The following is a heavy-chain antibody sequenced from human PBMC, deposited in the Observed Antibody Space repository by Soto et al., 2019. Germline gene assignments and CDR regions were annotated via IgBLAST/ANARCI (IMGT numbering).Heavy chain of an antibody. Sequence: GGSLRLSCAASGFTFSNAWMNWVRQAPGKGLEWVGRIKSKTDGGTTDYAAPVKGRFTISRDDSKNTLYLQMNSLKTEDTAVYYCTTEDRYYDILTGYYKMYYFDYWGQGTLVTVSS. V-gene: IGHV3-15*07. D-gene: IGHD3-9*01. J-gene: IGHJ4*02. CDR3: TTEDRYYDILTGYYKMYYFDY. CDR1: GFTFSNAW. CDR2: IKSKTDGGTT.